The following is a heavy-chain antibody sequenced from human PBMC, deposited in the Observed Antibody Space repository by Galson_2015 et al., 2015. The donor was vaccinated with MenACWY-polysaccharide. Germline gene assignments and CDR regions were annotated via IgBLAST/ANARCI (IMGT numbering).Heavy chain of an antibody. D-gene: IGHD1-26*01. J-gene: IGHJ5*02. V-gene: IGHV1-3*01. CDR2: INAGNGNT. Sequence: SVKVSCKASGYTFTSYAMHWVRQAPGQRLEWMGWINAGNGNTKYSQKFQGRVTITRDTSASTAYMELSSLRSEDTAVYYCARGWGGSYYVRWFDPWGQGTLVTVSS. CDR3: ARGWGGSYYVRWFDP. CDR1: GYTFTSYA.